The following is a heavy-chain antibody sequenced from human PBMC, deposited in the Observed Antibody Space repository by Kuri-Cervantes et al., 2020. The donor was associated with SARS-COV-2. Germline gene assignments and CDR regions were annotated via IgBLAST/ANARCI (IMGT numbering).Heavy chain of an antibody. D-gene: IGHD2-2*01. Sequence: GSLRLSCTVSGGPISGQYCNWIRQSAGKGLEWIGRIYYSGSTNYNPSLKSRFTMSVETSKNEFSLRLSSVTAADTAVYYCARDLPGLYYAMDVWGQGTTVTVSS. J-gene: IGHJ6*02. V-gene: IGHV4-4*07. CDR1: GGPISGQY. CDR2: IYYSGST. CDR3: ARDLPGLYYAMDV.